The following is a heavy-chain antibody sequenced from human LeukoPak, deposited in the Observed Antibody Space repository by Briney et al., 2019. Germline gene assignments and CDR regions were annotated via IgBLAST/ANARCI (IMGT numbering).Heavy chain of an antibody. D-gene: IGHD3-22*01. CDR2: ILSGGAT. CDR3: ARAGNYYDASGYYTYFDY. Sequence: PGGSLRLSCAASGFTVNSDYMTWVRQSPGKGLEWVSVILSGGATHYADSVKGRFTISRDNSKNTLYLQVNGLRAEDTAVYYCARAGNYYDASGYYTYFDYWGQGTLVTVSS. V-gene: IGHV3-53*01. CDR1: GFTVNSDY. J-gene: IGHJ4*02.